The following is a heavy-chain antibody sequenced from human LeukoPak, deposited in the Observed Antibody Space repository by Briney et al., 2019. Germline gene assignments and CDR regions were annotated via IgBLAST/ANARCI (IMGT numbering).Heavy chain of an antibody. CDR1: GDSVSSNSAA. Sequence: SQTLSLTCAISGDSVSSNSAAWNWIRQSPSRGLEWLGRTYYRSKWYNDYAVSVKSRITINPDTSKNQFSLQLNPVTPEDTAVYYCARDSPESDTAMDISYHYYYYGMDVWGQGTTVTVSS. V-gene: IGHV6-1*01. J-gene: IGHJ6*02. D-gene: IGHD5-18*01. CDR3: ARDSPESDTAMDISYHYYYYGMDV. CDR2: TYYRSKWYN.